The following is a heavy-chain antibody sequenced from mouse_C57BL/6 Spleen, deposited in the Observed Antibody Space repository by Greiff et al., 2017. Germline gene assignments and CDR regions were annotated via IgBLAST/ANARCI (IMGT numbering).Heavy chain of an antibody. V-gene: IGHV2-9-1*01. CDR1: GFSLTSYA. CDR3: ASAPSTVVARELYWYFDV. J-gene: IGHJ1*03. D-gene: IGHD1-1*01. CDR2: IWTGGGT. Sequence: QVQLKESGPGLVAPSQSLSITCTVSGFSLTSYAISWVRQPPGKGLEWLGVIWTGGGTNYNSALKSRLSISKDNSKSQVFLKMNSLQTDDTARYYCASAPSTVVARELYWYFDVWGTGTTVTVSS.